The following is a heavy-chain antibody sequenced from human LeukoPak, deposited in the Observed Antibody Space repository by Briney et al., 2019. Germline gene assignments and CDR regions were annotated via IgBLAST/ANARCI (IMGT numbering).Heavy chain of an antibody. CDR2: ISSSSSYI. V-gene: IGHV3-21*01. CDR1: GFTFSSYS. J-gene: IGHJ3*02. Sequence: PGGSLRLSCAASGFTFSSYSMNWVRQAPGKGLEWDSSISSSSSYIYYADSLKGRFTISRDNAKNSLYLQMNSLRAEDTAVYYCAANSKRDAFDICGQGTMVTVSS. CDR3: AANSKRDAFDI. D-gene: IGHD1-1*01.